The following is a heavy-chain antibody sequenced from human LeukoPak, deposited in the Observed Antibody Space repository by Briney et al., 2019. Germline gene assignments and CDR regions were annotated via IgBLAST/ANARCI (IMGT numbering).Heavy chain of an antibody. J-gene: IGHJ4*02. CDR3: ARDLSIVGAESVGY. Sequence: GASVKVSCKASGGTFSSYATSWVRQAPGQGLEWMGRIIPILGIANYAQKFQGRVTITADKSTSTAYMELSSLRSEDTAVYYCARDLSIVGAESVGYWGQGTLVTVSS. CDR1: GGTFSSYA. CDR2: IIPILGIA. D-gene: IGHD1-26*01. V-gene: IGHV1-69*04.